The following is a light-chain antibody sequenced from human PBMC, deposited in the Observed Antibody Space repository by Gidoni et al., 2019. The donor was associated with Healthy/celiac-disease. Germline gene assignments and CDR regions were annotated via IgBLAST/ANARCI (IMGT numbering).Light chain of an antibody. CDR2: SAS. V-gene: IGKV1-27*01. CDR3: QQTYKGAYS. CDR1: QGISSY. J-gene: IGKJ2*03. Sequence: DIKLTQSPYPLSASVGDRVTITCRVSQGISSYLNWYRQKQGKVPKLMIYSASNLQAGVPARFSGSGSGTDVTLTISSLQPEDVATYYGQQTYKGAYSFGQGTKLEIK.